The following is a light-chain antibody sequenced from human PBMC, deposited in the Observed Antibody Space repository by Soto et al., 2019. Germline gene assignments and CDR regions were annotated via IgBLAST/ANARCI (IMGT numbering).Light chain of an antibody. CDR1: QGISSY. CDR3: QHLDSYST. J-gene: IGKJ5*01. Sequence: DIQLTQSPSFLSASVGDRVTITCRASQGISSYLAWYQQKPGKAPKLLIYAASTLQSGVPSRFSGSGSGTEFTLTISSLQPEDFATYYCQHLDSYSTFGQGTRLGLN. CDR2: AAS. V-gene: IGKV1-9*01.